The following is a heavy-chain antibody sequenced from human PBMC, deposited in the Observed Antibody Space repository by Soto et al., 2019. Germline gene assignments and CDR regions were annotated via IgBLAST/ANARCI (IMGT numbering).Heavy chain of an antibody. CDR3: ARIYYYENSRNYRHFDY. D-gene: IGHD3-22*01. Sequence: SETLSLTCSVSGVSISPYHWSWIRQPPGKRLEWIGYIYNSGNTNYNPSLKNRVTISMDTSKNEFSLKLNFVTAVDTAVYYCARIYYYENSRNYRHFDYWGQGTQVT. J-gene: IGHJ4*02. CDR1: GVSISPYH. CDR2: IYNSGNT. V-gene: IGHV4-59*01.